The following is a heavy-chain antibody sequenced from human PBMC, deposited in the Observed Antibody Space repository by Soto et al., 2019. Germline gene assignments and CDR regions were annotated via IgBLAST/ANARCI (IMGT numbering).Heavy chain of an antibody. D-gene: IGHD2-15*01. CDR3: ARVGGVEYCSGGSCYFDY. CDR2: IYYSGST. J-gene: IGHJ4*02. Sequence: LSLTCTVSGGSISSGDYYWSWIRQPPGKGLEWIGYIYYSGSTYYNPSLKSRVTISVDTSKNQFSLKLSSVTAADTAVYYCARVGGVEYCSGGSCYFDYWGQGTLVTVSS. CDR1: GGSISSGDYY. V-gene: IGHV4-30-4*01.